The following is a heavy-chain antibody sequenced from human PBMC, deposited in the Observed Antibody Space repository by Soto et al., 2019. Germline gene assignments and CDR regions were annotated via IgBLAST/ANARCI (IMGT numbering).Heavy chain of an antibody. D-gene: IGHD6-19*01. V-gene: IGHV3-23*01. CDR2: ISGSGGST. Sequence: EVQLLESGGGLVQPGGSLRLSCAASGFTFSSYAMSWVRQAPGKGLEWVSAISGSGGSTYYADSVKGRFTISRDNSKNTLYLQMNSLRAEDTAVYYCAKPLSSCWYRLEVRAPYDYWGQGTLVTVSS. J-gene: IGHJ4*02. CDR3: AKPLSSCWYRLEVRAPYDY. CDR1: GFTFSSYA.